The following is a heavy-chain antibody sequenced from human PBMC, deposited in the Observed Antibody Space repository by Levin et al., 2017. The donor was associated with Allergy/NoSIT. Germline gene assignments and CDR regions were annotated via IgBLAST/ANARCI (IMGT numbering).Heavy chain of an antibody. CDR2: IDPGDGNT. D-gene: IGHD6-19*01. CDR1: GYTFSNYF. Sequence: GESLKISCKASGYTFSNYFMHWVRQAPGQGLEWMAKIDPGDGNTNYAQNFQGRITITRDTSTSTGYRELSSLRSEETAMYYCARDTLVKGISMAGLEWGQGTLITVSA. CDR3: ARDTLVKGISMAGLE. J-gene: IGHJ4*02. V-gene: IGHV1-46*01.